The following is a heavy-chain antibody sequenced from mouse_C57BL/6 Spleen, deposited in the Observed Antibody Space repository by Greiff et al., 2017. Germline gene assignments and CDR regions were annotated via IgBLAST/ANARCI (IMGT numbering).Heavy chain of an antibody. V-gene: IGHV5-4*01. D-gene: IGHD2-1*01. Sequence: EVQLLQSGRGLVKPGGSLKLSCAASGFTFSSYAMSWVRQTPEQRLEWVATISDGGSYTYYPDNVKGRFTISRDTAKNTLYLQMSQLKSEDTAMYYGARASSDGNYYFDYWGQGTTLTVSS. J-gene: IGHJ2*01. CDR3: ARASSDGNYYFDY. CDR2: ISDGGSYT. CDR1: GFTFSSYA.